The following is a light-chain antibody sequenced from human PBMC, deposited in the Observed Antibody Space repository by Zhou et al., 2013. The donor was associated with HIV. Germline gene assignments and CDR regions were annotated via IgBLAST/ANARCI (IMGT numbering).Light chain of an antibody. CDR3: QQSFMSPIT. CDR2: AAS. V-gene: IGKV1-39*01. CDR1: QSISSY. Sequence: DIQMTQSPSSLSASVGDRVTITCRASQSISSYLNWYQQKPGKAPKLLIYAASSLQSGVPSRFSGSGSGTDFTLTISRLQPEDFATYFCQQSFMSPITFGQGTRLDIK. J-gene: IGKJ5*01.